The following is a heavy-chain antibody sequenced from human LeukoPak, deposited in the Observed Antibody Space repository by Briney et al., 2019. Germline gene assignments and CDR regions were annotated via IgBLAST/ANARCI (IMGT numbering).Heavy chain of an antibody. D-gene: IGHD3-10*01. V-gene: IGHV4-34*01. CDR1: GGSFSGYY. Sequence: PSETLSLTCVVYGGSFSGYYWSWIRQPPGKGLEWIGEINHSGSTNYNPSLKSRVTISVDTSKNQFSLKLSSVTAADTAVYYCARGALYYGSGSYAENWFDPWGQGTLVTVSS. CDR3: ARGALYYGSGSYAENWFDP. J-gene: IGHJ5*02. CDR2: INHSGST.